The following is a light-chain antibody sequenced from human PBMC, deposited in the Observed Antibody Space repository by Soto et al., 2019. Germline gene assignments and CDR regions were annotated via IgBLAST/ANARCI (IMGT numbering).Light chain of an antibody. Sequence: EVVLTQSPGTLSLSPGERVTLSCRASQSIINNYLAWYQQRPGQAPSLLTYGSSDRATDIPDRFSGSGLGTQLTLTSSRLEPEDFAVYDWQQYVTWLPYTFGQGTNVEI. CDR1: QSIINNY. CDR2: GSS. CDR3: QQYVTWLPYT. J-gene: IGKJ2*01. V-gene: IGKV3-20*01.